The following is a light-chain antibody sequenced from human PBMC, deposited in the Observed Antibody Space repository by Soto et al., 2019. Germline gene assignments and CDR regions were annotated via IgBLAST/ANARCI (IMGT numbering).Light chain of an antibody. CDR1: QNIRSY. Sequence: DIQMTQSPTSLSASVGDRVTISCRASQNIRSYLNWYQQIPGKAPNLLIYATSILQTGVPSRVSGSGSGTDFALTINGLQPEDFATYYCQQGYTTRWTFGQGTKVDI. CDR2: ATS. J-gene: IGKJ1*01. V-gene: IGKV1-39*01. CDR3: QQGYTTRWT.